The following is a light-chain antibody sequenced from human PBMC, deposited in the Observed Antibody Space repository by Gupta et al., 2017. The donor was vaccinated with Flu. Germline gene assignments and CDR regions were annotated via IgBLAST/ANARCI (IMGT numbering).Light chain of an antibody. CDR2: LGS. CDR1: QSLLHNNGYNY. Sequence: DIVMTQSPLSLPVTPGEPASISCRSSQSLLHNNGYNYLDWYLQKPGQSPQLLIYLGSQRASGVRDRFSGSESGTDFTLKIIRGEAEDVGVYYCIQALQTPYTFGQGTKKEIK. CDR3: IQALQTPYT. V-gene: IGKV2-28*01. J-gene: IGKJ2*01.